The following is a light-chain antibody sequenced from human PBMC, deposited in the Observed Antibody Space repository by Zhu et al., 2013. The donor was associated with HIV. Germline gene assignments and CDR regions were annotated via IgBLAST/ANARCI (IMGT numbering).Light chain of an antibody. CDR3: LQHNTFPRT. Sequence: AIQMTQSPSSLSASVGGRVAITCRASHDIRNDLGWYQKKEGKAPKVLIYAASNLQNGVPSRFSGSGSGTDFTLTISSLQPEDFATYYCLQHNTFPRTFGQGTKVEIK. CDR2: AAS. CDR1: HDIRND. V-gene: IGKV1-6*01. J-gene: IGKJ1*01.